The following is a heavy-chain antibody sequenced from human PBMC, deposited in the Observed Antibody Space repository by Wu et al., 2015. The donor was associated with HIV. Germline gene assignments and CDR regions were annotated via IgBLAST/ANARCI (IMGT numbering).Heavy chain of an antibody. V-gene: IGHV1-2*02. CDR1: GYTFTGYY. J-gene: IGHJ4*02. CDR2: INPNSGGT. D-gene: IGHD5-12*01. CDR3: ARAPSTRYSGYDIYYFDY. Sequence: QVQLVQSGAEVKKPGASVKVSCKASGYTFTGYYMHWVRQAPGQGLEWMGWINPNSGGTNYAQKFQGRVTMTRDTSISTAYMELSRLRSDDTAVYYCARAPSTRYSGYDIYYFDYWGQGTLVTVSS.